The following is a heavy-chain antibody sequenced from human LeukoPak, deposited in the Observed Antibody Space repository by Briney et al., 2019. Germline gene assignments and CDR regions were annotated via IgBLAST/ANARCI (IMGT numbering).Heavy chain of an antibody. V-gene: IGHV4-39*01. J-gene: IGHJ4*02. Sequence: SETLSLTCTVSGGSISTSAYYWGWIRQPPGKGLEWIGSFYSSGTTYYNPSLKSRLTISVDTAKNQFSLNLSSVIAADTAVYYCARQSGGTYQDFDNWGRGILVTVSS. CDR2: FYSSGTT. CDR1: GGSISTSAYY. D-gene: IGHD1-26*01. CDR3: ARQSGGTYQDFDN.